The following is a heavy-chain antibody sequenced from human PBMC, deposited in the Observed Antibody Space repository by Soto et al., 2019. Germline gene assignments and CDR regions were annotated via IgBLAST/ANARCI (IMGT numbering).Heavy chain of an antibody. D-gene: IGHD5-18*01. CDR3: ARTLHVDTAMLTLRNYYYYYGMDV. Sequence: GSGPTLVNPTQTLTLTCTFSGFSLSTSGMCVSWIRQPPGKALEWLALIDWDDDKYYSTSLKTRLTISKDTSKNQVVLTMTNMDPVDTATYYCARTLHVDTAMLTLRNYYYYYGMDVWGQGTTVTVSS. CDR1: GFSLSTSGMC. CDR2: IDWDDDK. J-gene: IGHJ6*02. V-gene: IGHV2-70*01.